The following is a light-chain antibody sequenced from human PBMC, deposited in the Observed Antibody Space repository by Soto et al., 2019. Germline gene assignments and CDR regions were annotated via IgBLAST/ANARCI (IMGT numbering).Light chain of an antibody. CDR1: SIDVGPSNH. CDR3: TSYTSTSTYV. Sequence: QYALTQPASVSGSPGQSITISCTRTSIDVGPSNHVSWYQQHRGKVPKLLIYDVTNRPSGVSSRFSGSTSGNTASLTISGLQPEDEADYYCTSYTSTSTYVFGPGTKVTVL. J-gene: IGLJ1*01. CDR2: DVT. V-gene: IGLV2-14*01.